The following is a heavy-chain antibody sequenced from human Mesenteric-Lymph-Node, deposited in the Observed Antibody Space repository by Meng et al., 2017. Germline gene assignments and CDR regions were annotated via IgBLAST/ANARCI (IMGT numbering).Heavy chain of an antibody. CDR3: ARDDLEWAGDYGDYYGIDV. D-gene: IGHD4/OR15-4a*01. J-gene: IGHJ6*02. CDR2: IYSNGNA. Sequence: SETLSLTCSVSGGSMSSRKYFWTWIRQPAAKGLEWIGRIYSNGNAVYNPSLGSRVTMSLDTSKKEFSLKMTSVTAADTAVYYCARDDLEWAGDYGDYYGIDVWGQGTTVTVSS. CDR1: GGSMSSRKYF. V-gene: IGHV4-61*02.